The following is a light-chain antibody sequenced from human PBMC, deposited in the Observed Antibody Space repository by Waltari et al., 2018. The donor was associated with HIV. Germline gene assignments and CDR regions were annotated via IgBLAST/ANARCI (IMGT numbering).Light chain of an antibody. CDR2: SNN. CDR3: AVCDDSLNGWV. CDR1: SSNIGGNP. Sequence: QSVLTQPPSASGTPGQRVTISCSGSSSNIGGNPVNWYQHLPGTAPKLLIYSNNQRPAGVPDRFSGSKSGTSASLAISGLQSEDEADYYCAVCDDSLNGWVFGGGTKLTVL. J-gene: IGLJ3*02. V-gene: IGLV1-44*01.